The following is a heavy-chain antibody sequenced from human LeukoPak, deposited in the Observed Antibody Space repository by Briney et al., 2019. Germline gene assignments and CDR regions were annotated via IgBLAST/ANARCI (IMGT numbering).Heavy chain of an antibody. CDR2: INPNSGGT. J-gene: IGHJ5*02. CDR1: GYTFTGYY. Sequence: ASVKVSCKASGYTFTGYYMHWVRQAPGQGLEWMGWINPNSGGTNYAQKFQGRVTMTRDTSISTACMELSRLRSDDTAVYYCARVLASVPAFYLDPWGQGTLVTVSS. CDR3: ARVLASVPAFYLDP. V-gene: IGHV1-2*02. D-gene: IGHD2-2*01.